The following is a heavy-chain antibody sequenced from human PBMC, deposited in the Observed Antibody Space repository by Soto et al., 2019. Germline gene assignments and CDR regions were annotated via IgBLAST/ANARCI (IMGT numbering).Heavy chain of an antibody. D-gene: IGHD5-18*01. CDR3: ARDHAVDTGEVGYYGMDV. Sequence: PGGSLRLACAASGFTFSSYSMNWVRQAPGKGLEWVSYISSSSSTIYYADSVKGRFTISRDNAKNSLYLQMYSLRDEDTAVYYCARDHAVDTGEVGYYGMDVWGQGTTVTVSS. CDR2: ISSSSSTI. V-gene: IGHV3-48*02. CDR1: GFTFSSYS. J-gene: IGHJ6*02.